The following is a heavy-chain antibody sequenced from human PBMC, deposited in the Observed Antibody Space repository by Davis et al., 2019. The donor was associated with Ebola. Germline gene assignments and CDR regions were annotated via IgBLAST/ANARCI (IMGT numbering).Heavy chain of an antibody. J-gene: IGHJ6*02. V-gene: IGHV1-69*06. CDR2: IIPIFGAA. CDR3: ARAPDLRVTAAGHPYYYYGMDL. Sequence: AASVKVSCKASGYTFTSYGISWVRQAPGQGLEWMGGIIPIFGAANYAQKFQDRVTITADKSTDTGYMELNSLKSEDTAVYFCARAPDLRVTAAGHPYYYYGMDLWGQGTTVIVSS. D-gene: IGHD6-25*01. CDR1: GYTFTSYG.